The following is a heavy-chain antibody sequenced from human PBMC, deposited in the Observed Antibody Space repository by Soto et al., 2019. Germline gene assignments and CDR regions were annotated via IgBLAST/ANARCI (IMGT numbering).Heavy chain of an antibody. CDR1: VFTFSNYW. D-gene: IGHD3-16*02. CDR3: ARIGVWGNSSYWSDY. V-gene: IGHV3-7*01. J-gene: IGHJ4*02. Sequence: GGSLRLAWVASVFTFSNYWMTLGRQVPGKGLEWVANINQGGNEKYYVDSVKGRFTVSRDNAKNSMDLQMNSLRAEDTAVYYCARIGVWGNSSYWSDYWGQGTMVTVSS. CDR2: INQGGNEK.